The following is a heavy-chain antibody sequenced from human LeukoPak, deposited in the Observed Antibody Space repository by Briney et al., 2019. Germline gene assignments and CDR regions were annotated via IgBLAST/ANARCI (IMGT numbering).Heavy chain of an antibody. Sequence: SETLSLTCTVSGGSISSNSYYWGWIRQPPGKGLKWIGSIYYSGSTYYNPSLKSRVTISVDTSKNQFSLKLTSVTATDTAVYYCARVYSIHWYFDLWGRGTLVTVSS. CDR3: ARVYSIHWYFDL. CDR2: IYYSGST. CDR1: GGSISSNSYY. D-gene: IGHD4-11*01. J-gene: IGHJ2*01. V-gene: IGHV4-39*01.